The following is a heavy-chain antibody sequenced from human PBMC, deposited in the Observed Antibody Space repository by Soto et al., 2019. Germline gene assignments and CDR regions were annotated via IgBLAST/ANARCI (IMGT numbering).Heavy chain of an antibody. CDR3: ARGLREPNYYYYYYYMDV. CDR1: GGSFSGYY. CDR2: INHSGST. V-gene: IGHV4-34*01. J-gene: IGHJ6*03. D-gene: IGHD1-1*01. Sequence: QVQLQQWGAGLLKPSETLSLTCAVYGGSFSGYYWSWIRQPPGKGLGWIGEINHSGSTNYNPSLKSRVTISVDTSKNQFSLKLSSVTAADTAVYYCARGLREPNYYYYYYYMDVWGKGTTVTVSS.